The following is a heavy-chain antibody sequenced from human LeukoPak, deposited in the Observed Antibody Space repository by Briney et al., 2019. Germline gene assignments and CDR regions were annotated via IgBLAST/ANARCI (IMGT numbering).Heavy chain of an antibody. CDR3: ARTDWPEDGYYYYMDV. CDR1: GGTFSSYA. CDR2: IIPIFGTA. J-gene: IGHJ6*03. Sequence: SVKVSCKASGGTFSSYAISWVRQAPGQGLEWIGGIIPIFGTANYAQKFQGRVTTTTDESTSTAYMELSSLRSEDTAVYYCARTDWPEDGYYYYMDVWGKGTTVTVSS. D-gene: IGHD2-21*01. V-gene: IGHV1-69*05.